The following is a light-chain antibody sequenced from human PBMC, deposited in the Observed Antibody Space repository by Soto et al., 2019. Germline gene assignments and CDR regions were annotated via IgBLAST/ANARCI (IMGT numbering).Light chain of an antibody. J-gene: IGKJ4*01. V-gene: IGKV3-15*01. CDR2: FAS. CDR3: QQYTAWPLT. Sequence: IVMTQSPATLSVSPGEKVTLSCRASQTVYNNLAWYQQKPGQAPRLLVYFASTRATGIPARFSGSGSGTEFSLTISSLQSEDFALYYCQQYTAWPLTFGGGTKVETK. CDR1: QTVYNN.